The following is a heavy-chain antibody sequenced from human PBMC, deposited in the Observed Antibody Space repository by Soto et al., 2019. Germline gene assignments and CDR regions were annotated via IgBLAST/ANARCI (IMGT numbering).Heavy chain of an antibody. CDR3: ARERDIVVVAAAPDGYWCDP. D-gene: IGHD2-15*01. Sequence: QVQLVQSGAEVEKPGASVKVSCKASGYTFTSYGITWVRQAPGQGLEWMGWISAYNGNTNYAQKLQGRVTMTTVTSTSIAYMELRSVRSDDSAVYYCARERDIVVVAAAPDGYWCDPCGEGTLVTVSS. CDR2: ISAYNGNT. CDR1: GYTFTSYG. J-gene: IGHJ5*02. V-gene: IGHV1-18*01.